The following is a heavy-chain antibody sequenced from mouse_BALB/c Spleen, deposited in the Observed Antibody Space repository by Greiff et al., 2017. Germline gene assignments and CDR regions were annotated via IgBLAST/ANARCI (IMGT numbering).Heavy chain of an antibody. J-gene: IGHJ2*01. D-gene: IGHD2-3*01. Sequence: VQLQQSGAELVRPGVSVKISCKGSGYTFTDYAMHWVKQSHAKSLEWIGVISTYYGDASYNQKFKGKATMTVDKSSSTAYMELARLTSEDSAIYYCARLDGYYHFDYWGQGTTLTVSS. CDR1: GYTFTDYA. V-gene: IGHV1S137*01. CDR3: ARLDGYYHFDY. CDR2: ISTYYGDA.